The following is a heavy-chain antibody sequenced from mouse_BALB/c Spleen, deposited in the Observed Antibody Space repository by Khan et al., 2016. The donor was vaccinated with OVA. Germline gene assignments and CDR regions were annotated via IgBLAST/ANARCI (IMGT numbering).Heavy chain of an antibody. V-gene: IGHV2-6-1*01. D-gene: IGHD2-10*01. Sequence: QVQLKESGPGLVAPSQSLSITCTISGFSLTNYGIHWVRQPPGKGLEWLVVIWRDGSTTYNSALKSRLTISKDNSKSQVFLKMNSLQTDDTAVYFCARQPYYHYNIMDYWGQGTSVTGSS. CDR1: GFSLTNYG. J-gene: IGHJ4*01. CDR2: IWRDGST. CDR3: ARQPYYHYNIMDY.